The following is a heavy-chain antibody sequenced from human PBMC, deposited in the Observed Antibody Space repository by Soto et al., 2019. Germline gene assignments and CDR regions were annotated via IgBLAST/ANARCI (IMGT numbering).Heavy chain of an antibody. Sequence: PSETLSLTCTVSGGSISSSSYHWGWIRQPPGKGLEWIGSIYYSGSTYYNPSLKSRVTISVDTSKNQFSLKLSSVTAADTAVYYCATQLAAAGEANDYWGQGTLVTVSS. CDR2: IYYSGST. J-gene: IGHJ4*02. CDR1: GGSISSSSYH. D-gene: IGHD6-13*01. CDR3: ATQLAAAGEANDY. V-gene: IGHV4-39*01.